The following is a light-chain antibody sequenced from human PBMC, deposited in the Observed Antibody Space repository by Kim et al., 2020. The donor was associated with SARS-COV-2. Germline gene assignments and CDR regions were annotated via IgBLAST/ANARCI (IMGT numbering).Light chain of an antibody. CDR1: QSISSY. CDR2: AAS. J-gene: IGKJ2*01. CDR3: QQSYSTPYT. Sequence: DIQMTQSPSSLSASVGDRVTITCRASQSISSYLNWYQQKPGKAPKLLIYAASSLQSGVPSRFSGSGSGTDFTLTISSLQPDAFATYYCQQSYSTPYTFGQGTKVDIQ. V-gene: IGKV1-39*01.